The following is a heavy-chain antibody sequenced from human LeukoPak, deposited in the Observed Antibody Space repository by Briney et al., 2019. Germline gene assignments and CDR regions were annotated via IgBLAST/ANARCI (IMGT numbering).Heavy chain of an antibody. CDR2: ISSIISYA. CDR1: GFTFSDYY. Sequence: GGSLRLSCAASGFTFSDYYMSWIRQGPGKGLECVSYISSIISYANYADSVKGRFTISRDNAKNSLYLQMNSLRAEDTAVYYCARDRTPTSSSWYPPYYYYGMDVWGQGTTVTVSS. J-gene: IGHJ6*02. V-gene: IGHV3-11*05. D-gene: IGHD6-13*01. CDR3: ARDRTPTSSSWYPPYYYYGMDV.